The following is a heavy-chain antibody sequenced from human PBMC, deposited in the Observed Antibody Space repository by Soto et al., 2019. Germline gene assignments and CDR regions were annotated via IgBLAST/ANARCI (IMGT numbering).Heavy chain of an antibody. V-gene: IGHV1-69*08. D-gene: IGHD3-22*01. Sequence: QVQLVQSGAEVKKPGSSVKVSCKASGGTFSSYTISWVRQAPGQGLEWMGRIIPILGIANYAQKFQGRVTITADKSTSTAYMELSSLRSEDTAVYYCAREGYYDSSGYSNWFDPWGQGTLVTVSS. J-gene: IGHJ5*02. CDR1: GGTFSSYT. CDR3: AREGYYDSSGYSNWFDP. CDR2: IIPILGIA.